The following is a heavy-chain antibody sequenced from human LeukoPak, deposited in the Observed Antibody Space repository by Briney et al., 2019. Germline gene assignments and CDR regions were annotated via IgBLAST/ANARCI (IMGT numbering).Heavy chain of an antibody. V-gene: IGHV3-7*01. Sequence: PGGSLRLSCAASGFTFSDYYMSWVRQAPGKGLGWVANIKQDGSEKYYVDSVKGRFTISRDNAKNSLYLQMNSLRAEDTAVYYCARARGDYIFLLDLKRRFPNWFDPWGQGTLVTVSS. J-gene: IGHJ5*02. CDR2: IKQDGSEK. D-gene: IGHD4-17*01. CDR1: GFTFSDYY. CDR3: ARARGDYIFLLDLKRRFPNWFDP.